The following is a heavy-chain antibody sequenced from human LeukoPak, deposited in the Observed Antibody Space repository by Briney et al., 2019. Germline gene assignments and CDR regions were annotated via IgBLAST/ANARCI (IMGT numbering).Heavy chain of an antibody. Sequence: PSETLSLTCTVSGGSISSYYWSWIRQPPGKGLEWIGYIYYSGSTNYNPSLKSRVTISVDTSKNLFSLKLSSVTAADTAVYYCARDRRNWYFDLWGRGTLVTVSS. CDR3: ARDRRNWYFDL. J-gene: IGHJ2*01. CDR1: GGSISSYY. V-gene: IGHV4-59*01. CDR2: IYYSGST.